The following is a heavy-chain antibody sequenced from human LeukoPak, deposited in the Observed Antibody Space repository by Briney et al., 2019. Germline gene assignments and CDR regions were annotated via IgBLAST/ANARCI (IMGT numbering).Heavy chain of an antibody. CDR3: ARDSMVRGVIRQYYYGMDV. Sequence: PGGSLRLSCAASGFTFSSYWMHWVCQAPGKGLVWVSRINSDGSSTSYADSVKGRFTISRDNAKNTLYLQMNSLRAEDTAVYYCARDSMVRGVIRQYYYGMDVWGKGTTVTVSS. D-gene: IGHD3-10*01. CDR2: INSDGSST. J-gene: IGHJ6*04. CDR1: GFTFSSYW. V-gene: IGHV3-74*01.